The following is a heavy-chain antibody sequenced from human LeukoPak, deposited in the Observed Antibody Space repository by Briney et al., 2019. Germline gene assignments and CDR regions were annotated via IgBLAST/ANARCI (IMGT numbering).Heavy chain of an antibody. CDR1: GGTFSSYA. D-gene: IGHD3-10*01. Sequence: GASVKVSCKASGGTFSSYAISWVRQAPGQGLEWMGGIIPIFGTANYAQKFQGRVTITADESTSTAYMELSSLRSEDTAVYYCARDRHGSGSYYNFDYWGQGTLVTVSS. V-gene: IGHV1-69*13. CDR2: IIPIFGTA. J-gene: IGHJ4*02. CDR3: ARDRHGSGSYYNFDY.